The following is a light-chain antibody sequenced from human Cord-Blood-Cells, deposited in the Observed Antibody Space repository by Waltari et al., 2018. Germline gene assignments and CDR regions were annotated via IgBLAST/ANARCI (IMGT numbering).Light chain of an antibody. V-gene: IGLV2-23*01. CDR2: EGS. CDR3: CSYAGSSTLV. CDR1: SSDVGRYNL. Sequence: QSALTQPASVSGSPGQSITISCTGTSSDVGRYNLVSWYQQHPGKAPNLMIYEGSKRPSGVSNRFSGYKSGNTASLTISGLQAEDEADYYCCSYAGSSTLVFGGGTKLTVL. J-gene: IGLJ3*02.